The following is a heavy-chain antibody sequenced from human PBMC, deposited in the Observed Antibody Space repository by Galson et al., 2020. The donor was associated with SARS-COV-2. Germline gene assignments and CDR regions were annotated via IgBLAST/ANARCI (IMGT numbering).Heavy chain of an antibody. D-gene: IGHD6-13*01. J-gene: IGHJ4*02. CDR3: ARAGYSSSRGLFDY. Sequence: ASVKVSCKASGYTFTSYGISWVRQAPGQGLEWMGWISAYNGNTNYAQKLQGRVTMTTDTSTSTAYMELRSLSSDDTAVYYCARAGYSSSRGLFDYWGQGTLVTVSS. CDR2: ISAYNGNT. V-gene: IGHV1-18*01. CDR1: GYTFTSYG.